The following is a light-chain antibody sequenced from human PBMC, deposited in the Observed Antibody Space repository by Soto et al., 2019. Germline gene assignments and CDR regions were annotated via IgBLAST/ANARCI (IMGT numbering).Light chain of an antibody. CDR3: QQANSFPLT. Sequence: AVHLTQSPSSLSASVGDRVSITCRASQGIRTDLGWYQQSPGKAPKVLIVGASTLQSGVPSRFSGSGSGTEFTLTISSLQPEDFATYYCQQANSFPLTFGGGTKVDIK. CDR2: GAS. V-gene: IGKV1-6*01. CDR1: QGIRTD. J-gene: IGKJ4*01.